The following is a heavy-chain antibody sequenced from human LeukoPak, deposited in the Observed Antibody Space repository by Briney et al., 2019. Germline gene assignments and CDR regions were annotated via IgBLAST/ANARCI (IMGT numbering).Heavy chain of an antibody. CDR2: INHSGST. Sequence: PSETLSLTCAVYGGSFSGYYWGWIRQPPGKGLEWIGEINHSGSTNYNPSLKSRVTISVDTSKNQFSLKLSSVTAADTAVYYCASSGGYYGSGSYYKRPSYYYGMDVWGQGTTVTVSS. J-gene: IGHJ6*02. CDR1: GGSFSGYY. CDR3: ASSGGYYGSGSYYKRPSYYYGMDV. D-gene: IGHD3-10*01. V-gene: IGHV4-34*01.